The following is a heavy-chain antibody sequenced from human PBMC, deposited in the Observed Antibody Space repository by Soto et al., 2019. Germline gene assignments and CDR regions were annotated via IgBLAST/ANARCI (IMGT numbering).Heavy chain of an antibody. CDR3: AKDSGCVNNACAYDP. Sequence: EVHLVESGGGLVKPGGSLRLTCAASGFSFSDYTMNWVRQAPGKGLEWVSSISKGSDYIFYADKVKGRFTISRENARNSLHLQMTSLRVEDTAVYYCAKDSGCVNNACAYDPWGQGTLVTVSS. V-gene: IGHV3-21*01. CDR1: GFSFSDYT. CDR2: ISKGSDYI. J-gene: IGHJ5*02. D-gene: IGHD1-20*01.